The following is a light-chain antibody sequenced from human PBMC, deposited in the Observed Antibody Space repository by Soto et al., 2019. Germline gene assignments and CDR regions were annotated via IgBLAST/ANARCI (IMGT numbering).Light chain of an antibody. Sequence: QSALTQPASVSGSPGQSITISCTGTSSDVGSYNYVSWYQQHPGKAPKLMIYEVSDRPSGISSRFSVSKSGNTASLTISGLQTEDEADYSCSSYTSSSTLFGTGTKLTVL. CDR2: EVS. J-gene: IGLJ1*01. CDR1: SSDVGSYNY. V-gene: IGLV2-14*01. CDR3: SSYTSSSTL.